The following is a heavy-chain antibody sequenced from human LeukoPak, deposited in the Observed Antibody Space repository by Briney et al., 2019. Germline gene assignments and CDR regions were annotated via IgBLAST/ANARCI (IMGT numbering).Heavy chain of an antibody. D-gene: IGHD3-22*01. CDR2: ISYSGST. J-gene: IGHJ5*02. CDR1: GGSISSYY. Sequence: SETLSLTCTVSGGSISSYYWSWIRQPPGKGLEWIACISYSGSTEYNPSLKSRVTISVDTSKNQLSLKLSSVTAADTAVYYCAREPGFDSSGYLNWFDPWGQGTLVTVSS. V-gene: IGHV4-59*01. CDR3: AREPGFDSSGYLNWFDP.